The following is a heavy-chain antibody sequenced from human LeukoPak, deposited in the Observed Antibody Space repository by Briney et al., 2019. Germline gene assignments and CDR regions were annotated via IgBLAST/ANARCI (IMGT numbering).Heavy chain of an antibody. CDR2: INRSGST. V-gene: IGHV4-34*01. CDR3: ARAYSSEARIFDY. D-gene: IGHD6-19*01. J-gene: IGHJ4*02. Sequence: SETLSLTCAVYGGSFSGYYWSWIRQPPGKGLEWIGEINRSGSTNYNPSLKSRVTISVDTSKNQFSLKLSSVTAADTAVYYCARAYSSEARIFDYWGQGTLVTVSS. CDR1: GGSFSGYY.